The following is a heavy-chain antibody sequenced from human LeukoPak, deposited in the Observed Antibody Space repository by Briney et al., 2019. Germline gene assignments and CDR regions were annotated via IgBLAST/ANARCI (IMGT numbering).Heavy chain of an antibody. V-gene: IGHV2-26*01. CDR1: GFSLSNARVG. Sequence: ASGPTLVKPTQTLTLTCTFSGFSLSNARVGVSWIRQPPGKALEWLAHISSNDERSYNTSLKSRLTISKDTSKSQVVLTMTNMDPVDTATYYCARGGNSNSGRWFDPWGQGTLVTVSS. CDR2: ISSNDER. J-gene: IGHJ5*02. D-gene: IGHD4-11*01. CDR3: ARGGNSNSGRWFDP.